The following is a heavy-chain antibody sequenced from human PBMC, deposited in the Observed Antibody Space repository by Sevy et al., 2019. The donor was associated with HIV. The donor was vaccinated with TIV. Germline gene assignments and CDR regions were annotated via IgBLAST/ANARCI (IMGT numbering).Heavy chain of an antibody. CDR2: ISGTGDYK. CDR1: GFTFSNFA. V-gene: IGHV3-23*01. J-gene: IGHJ4*02. CDR3: AKKMGGGSGMAFLVDY. D-gene: IGHD5-18*01. Sequence: GGSLILSCAASGFTFSNFAMGWVRHAPGKGLDWISVISGTGDYKYYADSVKGRFTISRDNSKNTLSLQMNSLRAEDTAIFYCAKKMGGGSGMAFLVDYWGQGTLVTVSS.